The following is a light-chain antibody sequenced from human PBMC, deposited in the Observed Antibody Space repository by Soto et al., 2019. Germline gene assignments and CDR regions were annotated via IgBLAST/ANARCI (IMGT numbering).Light chain of an antibody. CDR2: AAS. J-gene: IGKJ1*01. CDR1: QGISSY. CDR3: QQLSTYPRT. Sequence: DIPLTQSPSFLSASVGDRVTITCRASQGISSYLAWYQQKPGKAPKVLMYAASILQSGVPSRFSGSGSGTEFTLTISSLQPEDFATYYCQQLSTYPRTFGQGTKVEIK. V-gene: IGKV1-9*01.